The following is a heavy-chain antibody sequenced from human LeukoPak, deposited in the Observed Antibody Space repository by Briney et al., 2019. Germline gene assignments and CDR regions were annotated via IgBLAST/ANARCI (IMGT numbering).Heavy chain of an antibody. CDR1: GFTFSSYG. D-gene: IGHD3-9*01. Sequence: GRSLRLSYAASGFTFSSYGMHWVRQAPGKGLEWVAVISYDGSNKYYADSVKGRFTISRDNSKNTLYLQMNSLRAEDTAVYYCAKTFGSYDILTGYYAADAFDIWGQGTMVTVSS. V-gene: IGHV3-30*18. CDR2: ISYDGSNK. J-gene: IGHJ3*02. CDR3: AKTFGSYDILTGYYAADAFDI.